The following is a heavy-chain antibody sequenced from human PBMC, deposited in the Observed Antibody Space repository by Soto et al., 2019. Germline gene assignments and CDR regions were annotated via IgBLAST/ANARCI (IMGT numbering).Heavy chain of an antibody. J-gene: IGHJ4*02. Sequence: ESLKISCKGSGYSFTSYWIGWVRQMPGKGLEWMGIIYPDDSDTRYSPSFQGQVTISADKSISTAYLQWSSLGASDTAMYYCARQPDFWTMFYFDYWGQGTLVTVSS. D-gene: IGHD3-3*01. V-gene: IGHV5-51*01. CDR3: ARQPDFWTMFYFDY. CDR2: IYPDDSDT. CDR1: GYSFTSYW.